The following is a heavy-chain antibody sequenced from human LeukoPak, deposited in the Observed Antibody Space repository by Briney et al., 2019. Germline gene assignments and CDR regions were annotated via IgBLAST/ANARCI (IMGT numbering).Heavy chain of an antibody. D-gene: IGHD6-19*01. CDR2: ISYDGSNE. V-gene: IGHV3-30-3*01. J-gene: IGHJ4*02. CDR1: GFTFSDYA. Sequence: PGGSLRLSCAASGFTFSDYAMHWVRQAPGKGLEWVAVISYDGSNECYADSVKGRFTISRDNSKNTLYLQMNSLRAEDTALYYCASLAVAGTTFDYWGQGTLVTVSS. CDR3: ASLAVAGTTFDY.